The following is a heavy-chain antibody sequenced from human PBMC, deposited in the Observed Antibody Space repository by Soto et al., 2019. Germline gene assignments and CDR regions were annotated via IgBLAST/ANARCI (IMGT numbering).Heavy chain of an antibody. CDR3: ARASATCLNWFDT. CDR2: IRSDSGDI. CDR1: GFIFSDYS. V-gene: IGHV3-48*02. J-gene: IGHJ5*02. Sequence: EVVLVESGGGVVQPGGSLRLSCATSGFIFSDYSMDWIRQAPGKGLEWISYIRSDSGDIYYADSVKGRFTVSRDNAQKSLYLEMSGLRDEDTATYYCARASATCLNWFDTWGQGSLVIVSS. D-gene: IGHD1-26*01.